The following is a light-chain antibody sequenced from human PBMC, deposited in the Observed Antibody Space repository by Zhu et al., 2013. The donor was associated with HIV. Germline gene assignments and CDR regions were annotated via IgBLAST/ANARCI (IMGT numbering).Light chain of an antibody. V-gene: IGKV3D-15*01. CDR2: GAS. CDR3: QQYNDWPPWT. J-gene: IGKJ1*01. CDR1: QSVSTN. Sequence: EIVMTQSPATLSVSPGERATLSCRASQSVSTNLAWYQQKPGQAPRLLIYGASNRATGIPDRFSGSGSGTDFTLTISSLQSEDFAIYYCQQYNDWPPWTFGQGTKVEVK.